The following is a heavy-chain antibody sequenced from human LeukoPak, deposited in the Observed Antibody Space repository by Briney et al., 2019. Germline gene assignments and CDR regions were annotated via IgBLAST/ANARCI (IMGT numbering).Heavy chain of an antibody. V-gene: IGHV3-30*04. J-gene: IGHJ3*02. CDR1: GFTFSSYA. CDR3: ARDRSSGAFDI. D-gene: IGHD6-25*01. Sequence: GGSLRLSCAASGFTFSSYAMHWVRQAPGKGLEWVAVISHDGSNKYYADSVKGRFTISRDNSKNTLYLQMNSLRAEDTAVYYCARDRSSGAFDIWGQGTMVTVSS. CDR2: ISHDGSNK.